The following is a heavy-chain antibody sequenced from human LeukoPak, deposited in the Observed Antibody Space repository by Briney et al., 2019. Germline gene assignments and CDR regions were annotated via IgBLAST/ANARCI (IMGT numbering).Heavy chain of an antibody. V-gene: IGHV3-23*01. CDR2: ISGSADGT. J-gene: IGHJ4*02. CDR3: AKGIGGTLFDS. Sequence: GGSLRLSCVASGFTFGSYAMSWVRQAPGKGLEWVSLISGSADGTHYRDSVRGRFTISRDNSKNTLYLQMNSLRAEDTAVYYCAKGIGGTLFDSWGQGTLVTVSS. D-gene: IGHD4-23*01. CDR1: GFTFGSYA.